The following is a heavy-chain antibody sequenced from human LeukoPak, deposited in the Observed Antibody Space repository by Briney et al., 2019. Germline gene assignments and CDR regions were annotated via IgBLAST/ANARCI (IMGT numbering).Heavy chain of an antibody. J-gene: IGHJ4*02. CDR2: IYYSGST. CDR3: ARVGYSGYDIDY. V-gene: IGHV4-59*01. D-gene: IGHD5-12*01. Sequence: SETLSLTCTVSGGSISSYYWSWIRQPPGKGVEWIGYIYYSGSTKYNPSLKSRVTISVDTSKNQFSLKLSSVTAADTAVYYCARVGYSGYDIDYWGQGTLVTVSS. CDR1: GGSISSYY.